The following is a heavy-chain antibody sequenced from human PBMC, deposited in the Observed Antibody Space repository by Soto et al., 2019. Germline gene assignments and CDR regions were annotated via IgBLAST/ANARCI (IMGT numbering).Heavy chain of an antibody. V-gene: IGHV1-69*01. J-gene: IGHJ4*02. CDR2: IIPLFGTA. CDR3: ARGVHDDSSGYYYFY. CDR1: GGTFSSYA. D-gene: IGHD3-22*01. Sequence: QVQLVQSGAEVKKPGSSVKVSCKASGGTFSSYAIDWVRQAPGQGLEWMGGIIPLFGTAKHAQKFQGRITLTADESTRTAYMELRSLRSEDTAVYYCARGVHDDSSGYYYFYWGQGTLVTVSS.